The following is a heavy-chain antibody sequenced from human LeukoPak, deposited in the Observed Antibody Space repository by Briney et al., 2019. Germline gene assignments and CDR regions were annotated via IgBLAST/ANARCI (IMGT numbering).Heavy chain of an antibody. CDR2: INWNGGST. D-gene: IGHD3-10*01. Sequence: GGSLRLSCAASGFTFDDYGMSWVRQAPGKGLEWVSGINWNGGSTGYADSVKGRFTISRDNAKNSLYLQMNSLRAEDTALYYCARGPRITMVRGVILYYMDVWGKGSTVTVSS. CDR3: ARGPRITMVRGVILYYMDV. CDR1: GFTFDDYG. J-gene: IGHJ6*03. V-gene: IGHV3-20*04.